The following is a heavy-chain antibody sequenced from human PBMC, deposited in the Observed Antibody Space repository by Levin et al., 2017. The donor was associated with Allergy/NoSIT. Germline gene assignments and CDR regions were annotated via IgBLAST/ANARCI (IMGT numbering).Heavy chain of an antibody. CDR2: VHNSGGT. V-gene: IGHV4-34*01. Sequence: SQTLSLTCAVYGGSLGGYYWTWIRQPPGRGLEWIGEVHNSGGTNYKPSLKSRVIISLDTSKNQFSLELRSVTAADTAVYYCAGRVRYYDYVRGSYRYNWFDPWGQGTLVTVSS. J-gene: IGHJ5*02. CDR1: GGSLGGYY. D-gene: IGHD3-16*02. CDR3: AGRVRYYDYVRGSYRYNWFDP.